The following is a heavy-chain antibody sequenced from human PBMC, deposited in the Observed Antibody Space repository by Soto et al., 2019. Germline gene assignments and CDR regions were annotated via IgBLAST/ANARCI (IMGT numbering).Heavy chain of an antibody. V-gene: IGHV4-30-4*01. D-gene: IGHD4-17*01. CDR3: AGTDYGAKNQYFDY. J-gene: IGHJ4*02. Sequence: PSETLSLTCTVSGGSISSGDYYWSWIRQPPGKGLEWIGYIYYSGSTYYNPSLKSRVTISVDTSKNQFSLKLSSVTAADTAVYYCAGTDYGAKNQYFDYWGQGTLVTVSS. CDR1: GGSISSGDYY. CDR2: IYYSGST.